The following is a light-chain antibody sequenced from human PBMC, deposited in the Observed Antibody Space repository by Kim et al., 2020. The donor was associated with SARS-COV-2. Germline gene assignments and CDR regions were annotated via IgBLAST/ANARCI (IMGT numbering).Light chain of an antibody. CDR3: CSYAGSDSFVV. CDR2: DVT. V-gene: IGLV2-11*01. Sequence: SSLTQPRSVSGSPGQSVTLSCTGTNNDIGRYNYVSWYQLHPGKAPKLIIYDVTRRPSGVPHRFSGSKSADTASLTISGLQAEDEADYYCCSYAGSDSFVVFGGGTQLTVL. J-gene: IGLJ2*01. CDR1: NNDIGRYNY.